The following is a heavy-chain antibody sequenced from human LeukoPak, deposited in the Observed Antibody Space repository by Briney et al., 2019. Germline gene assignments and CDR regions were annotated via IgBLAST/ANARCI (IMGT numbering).Heavy chain of an antibody. CDR1: GGSFSGNN. Sequence: PSETLSLTCAVYGGSFSGNNWNWIRQPPGKGLEWIGEINHSGATKYNPSLKSRVTISVDTSKNQFSLKLSSVTAADTAVYYCARHGRKRSYYYGSGSYYNDWGQGTLVTVSS. V-gene: IGHV4-34*01. D-gene: IGHD3-10*01. J-gene: IGHJ4*02. CDR3: ARHGRKRSYYYGSGSYYND. CDR2: INHSGAT.